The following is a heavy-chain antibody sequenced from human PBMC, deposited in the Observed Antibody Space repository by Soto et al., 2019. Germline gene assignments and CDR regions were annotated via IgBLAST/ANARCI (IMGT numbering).Heavy chain of an antibody. J-gene: IGHJ4*02. CDR2: ISYDGGNK. CDR3: AKDPTLWFGELLYSFGYFDY. D-gene: IGHD3-10*01. Sequence: PGGSLRLSCAASGFTFSSYVMHWVRQAPGKGLEWVAVISYDGGNKYYADSVKGRFTISRDNSKNTLYLQMNSLRAEDTAVYYCAKDPTLWFGELLYSFGYFDYWGQGTLVTVSS. CDR1: GFTFSSYV. V-gene: IGHV3-30*18.